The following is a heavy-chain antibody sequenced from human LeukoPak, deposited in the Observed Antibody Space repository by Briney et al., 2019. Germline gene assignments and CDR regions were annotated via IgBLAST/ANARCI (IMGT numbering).Heavy chain of an antibody. CDR1: GFTFSSYE. CDR2: ISSSGSTI. D-gene: IGHD3-3*01. Sequence: GGSLRLSCAASGFTFSSYEMNWVRQAPGRGLEWVSYISSSGSTIYYADSVKGRFTISRDNAKNSLYLQMNSLRAEDTAVYYCAREGYDFWSGYYTHYYGMDVWGQGTTVTVSS. J-gene: IGHJ6*02. CDR3: AREGYDFWSGYYTHYYGMDV. V-gene: IGHV3-48*03.